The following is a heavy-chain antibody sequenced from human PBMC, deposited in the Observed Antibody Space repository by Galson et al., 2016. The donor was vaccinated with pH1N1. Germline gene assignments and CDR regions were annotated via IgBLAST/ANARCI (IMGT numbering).Heavy chain of an antibody. CDR2: LNPNSGGT. V-gene: IGHV1-2*02. Sequence: SVKVSCKASGYSFTRHYIHWARQAPGHGLEWMGWLNPNSGGTKYAQNFQDKIILTRDTSIDTAYMELSGLTYDDTALYFCATGSGNSWFDPWGQGTLVTVSS. CDR1: GYSFTRHY. CDR3: ATGSGNSWFDP. D-gene: IGHD3-10*01. J-gene: IGHJ5*02.